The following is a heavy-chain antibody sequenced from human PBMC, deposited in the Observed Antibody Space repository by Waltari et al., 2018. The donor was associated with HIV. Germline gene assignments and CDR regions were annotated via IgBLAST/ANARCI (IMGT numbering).Heavy chain of an antibody. CDR3: STSRQNNSYASDYGAYNLAS. V-gene: IGHV1-69*12. D-gene: IGHD4-17*01. CDR2: VIPVFGIV. Sequence: QVQLIQSGAEVKRPGSSVKVSCKASGGTFSSYSLSWVRQAPGQGLKWMGGVIPVFGIVNYALEFKDRLTIVADAAKGTAYMELTNLRSEDTALYYCSTSRQNNSYASDYGAYNLASWGQGTLITVSS. J-gene: IGHJ4*02. CDR1: GGTFSSYS.